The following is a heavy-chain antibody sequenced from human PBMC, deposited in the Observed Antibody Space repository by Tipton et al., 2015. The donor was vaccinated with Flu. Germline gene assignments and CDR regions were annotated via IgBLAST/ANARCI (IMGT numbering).Heavy chain of an antibody. V-gene: IGHV4-4*07. J-gene: IGHJ4*02. CDR3: ARSGSKGSSPDY. CDR2: MYTSGST. CDR1: GGSISSYY. Sequence: LRLSCTVSGGSISSYYWSWIRQPAGKGLEWIGRMYTSGSTNYNPSLKSRVTMSVDTSKNQFSLNLTSVTAADTAVYYCARSGSKGSSPDYWGQGTLVTVPS. D-gene: IGHD6-13*01.